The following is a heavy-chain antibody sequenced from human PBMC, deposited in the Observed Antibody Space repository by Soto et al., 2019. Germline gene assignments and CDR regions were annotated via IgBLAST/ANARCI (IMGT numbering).Heavy chain of an antibody. CDR1: GFTFSSYG. V-gene: IGHV3-23*01. CDR2: ISGSGGST. CDR3: AKNPSSLWFGELFADY. Sequence: GGSLRLSCAASGFTFSSYGMHWVRQAPGKGLEWVSAISGSGGSTYYADSVKGRFTISRDNSKNTLYLQMNSLRAEDTAVYYCAKNPSSLWFGELFADYWGQGTLVTVSS. J-gene: IGHJ4*02. D-gene: IGHD3-10*01.